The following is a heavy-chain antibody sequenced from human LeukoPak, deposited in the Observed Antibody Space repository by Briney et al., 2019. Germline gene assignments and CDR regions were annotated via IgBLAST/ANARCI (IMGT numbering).Heavy chain of an antibody. Sequence: SETLSLTCTVSGGSISSYYWSWIRQPPGKGLEWIGYIYYSGSTNYNPSLKSRVTISVDTSKNQFSLKLSSVTAADTAVYYCARSEGGSGSYYNNWFDPWGQGTLVTVSS. J-gene: IGHJ5*02. CDR2: IYYSGST. V-gene: IGHV4-59*01. CDR3: ARSEGGSGSYYNNWFDP. CDR1: GGSISSYY. D-gene: IGHD3-10*01.